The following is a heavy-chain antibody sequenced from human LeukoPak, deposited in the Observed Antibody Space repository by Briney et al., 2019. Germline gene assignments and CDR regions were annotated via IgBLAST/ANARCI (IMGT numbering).Heavy chain of an antibody. J-gene: IGHJ4*02. CDR2: INHSGST. V-gene: IGHV4-34*01. Sequence: QPSETLSLTCAVYGGSFSGYYWSWIRQPPGKGLEWIGEINHSGSTNYNPSLKSRVTISVDTSKNQFSLKLSSVTAADTAVYYCARGRRGTAMAPYYFDYWGQGTLVTVSS. D-gene: IGHD5-18*01. CDR1: GGSFSGYY. CDR3: ARGRRGTAMAPYYFDY.